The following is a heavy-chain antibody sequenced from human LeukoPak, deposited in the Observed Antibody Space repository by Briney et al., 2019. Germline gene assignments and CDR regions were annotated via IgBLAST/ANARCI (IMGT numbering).Heavy chain of an antibody. J-gene: IGHJ5*02. CDR2: IYSGGST. Sequence: PGGSLRLSCAASRFTVSSNYMSWVRQAPGKGLEWVSVIYSGGSTYYADSVKGRFTISRDNSKNTLYLQMNSLRAEDTAVYYCARGLKGRSSWFDPWGQGTLVTVSS. CDR1: RFTVSSNY. CDR3: ARGLKGRSSWFDP. V-gene: IGHV3-53*01.